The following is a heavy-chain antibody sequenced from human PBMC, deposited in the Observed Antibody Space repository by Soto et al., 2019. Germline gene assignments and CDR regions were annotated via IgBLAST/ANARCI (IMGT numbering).Heavy chain of an antibody. CDR2: IRSKAYGGTT. CDR1: GFTFGDYA. D-gene: IGHD5-18*01. CDR3: TRGGYSYAQNNGFAP. Sequence: GGSLRLSCTASGFTFGDYAMGWFRQAPGKGLEWVGFIRSKAYGGTTEYAASVKGRFTISRDDSKSIAYLQMNSLKTEDTAVYYCTRGGYSYAQNNGFAPGGKEPLATVPS. J-gene: IGHJ5*02. V-gene: IGHV3-49*03.